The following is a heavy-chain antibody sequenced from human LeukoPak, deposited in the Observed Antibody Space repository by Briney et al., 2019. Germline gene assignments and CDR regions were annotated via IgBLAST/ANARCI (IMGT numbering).Heavy chain of an antibody. V-gene: IGHV1-69*02. CDR1: GGTFSSYT. CDR2: IIPILGIA. CDR3: PRVGPSPYYPFWSGILDV. J-gene: IGHJ6*04. D-gene: IGHD3-3*01. Sequence: SVKVSCKASGGTFSSYTIRWVRQAPGQGLEWMGGIIPILGIANYAKKLQGRVTITAEKSRRTAYMELSSLRSEDTAVYYCPRVGPSPYYPFWSGILDVWGKGTTVTVSS.